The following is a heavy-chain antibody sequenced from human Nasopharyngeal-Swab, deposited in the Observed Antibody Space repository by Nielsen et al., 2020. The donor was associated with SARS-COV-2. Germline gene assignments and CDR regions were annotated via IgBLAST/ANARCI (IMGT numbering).Heavy chain of an antibody. CDR1: GYTFTSYA. V-gene: IGHV7-4-1*02. J-gene: IGHJ6*02. CDR2: INTNTGNP. Sequence: ASVKVSCKASGYTFTSYAMNWVRQAPGQGLEWMGWINTNTGNPTYAQGFTGRFVFSLDTSVSTAYLQISSLKAEDTAVYYCARVIYDYVWGGFLGMDVWGQGTTVTVSS. D-gene: IGHD3-16*01. CDR3: ARVIYDYVWGGFLGMDV.